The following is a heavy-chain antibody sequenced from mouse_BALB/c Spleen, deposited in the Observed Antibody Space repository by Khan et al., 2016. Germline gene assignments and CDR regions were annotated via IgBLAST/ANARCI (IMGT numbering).Heavy chain of an antibody. CDR2: INPSNDYT. CDR1: GYTFTSYT. CDR3: AREGWLLGYFDY. Sequence: QVRLQQSGAELARPGASVKMSYKASGYTFTSYTMFWVKQRPGQGLEWIGYINPSNDYTDYNQKFKDKATLTADKSSSTAYMQLNSLTSEDSAVYYCAREGWLLGYFDYGGQGTTLTVSS. J-gene: IGHJ2*01. V-gene: IGHV1-4*01. D-gene: IGHD2-3*01.